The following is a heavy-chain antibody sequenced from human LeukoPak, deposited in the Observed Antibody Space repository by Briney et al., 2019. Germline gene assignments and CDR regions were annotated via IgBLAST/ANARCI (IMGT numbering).Heavy chain of an antibody. V-gene: IGHV1-2*02. CDR1: GYTFTGYY. CDR2: INPNSGGT. Sequence: ASVKVSCKASGYTFTGYYMHWVRQAPGQGLEWMGWINPNSGGTNYAQKFQGRVTMTRDTSISTAYMELSRLRSDDTAVYYCARGSRGYSYGYVPDYWGQGTLVTVSS. J-gene: IGHJ4*02. CDR3: ARGSRGYSYGYVPDY. D-gene: IGHD5-18*01.